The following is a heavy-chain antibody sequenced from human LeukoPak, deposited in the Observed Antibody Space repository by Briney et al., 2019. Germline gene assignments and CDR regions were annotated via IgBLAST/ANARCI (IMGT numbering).Heavy chain of an antibody. J-gene: IGHJ4*02. CDR2: IYTSGST. D-gene: IGHD6-6*01. CDR1: GYSISSGYY. CDR3: AREGPSSSRGLDY. V-gene: IGHV4-38-2*02. Sequence: SETLSLTCTVSGYSISSGYYWGWIRQPPGKGLEWIGRIYTSGSTNYNPSLKSRATISVDTSKNQFSLKLSSVTAADTAVYYCAREGPSSSRGLDYWGQGTLVTVSS.